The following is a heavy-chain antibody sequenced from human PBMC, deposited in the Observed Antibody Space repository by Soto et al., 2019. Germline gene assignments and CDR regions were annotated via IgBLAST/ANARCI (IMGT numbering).Heavy chain of an antibody. J-gene: IGHJ6*03. CDR2: IYYSGST. CDR3: ARHVERGGGSSWYPPYYYYMDV. CDR1: GGSISSSSYY. D-gene: IGHD6-13*01. Sequence: SETLSLTCTVSGGSISSSSYYWGWIRQPPGKGLEWIGSIYYSGSTYYNPSLKSRVTISVDTSKNQFSLKLSSVTAADTAVYYCARHVERGGGSSWYPPYYYYMDVWGKGTTVTVSS. V-gene: IGHV4-39*01.